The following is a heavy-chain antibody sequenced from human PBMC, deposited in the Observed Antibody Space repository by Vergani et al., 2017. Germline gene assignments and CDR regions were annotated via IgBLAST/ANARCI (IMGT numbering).Heavy chain of an antibody. Sequence: QMQLVQSGPEVKKPGTSVKVSCKASGFTFTSSAMQWVRQARGQRLEWIGWIVVGSGNTNYAQKLQGRVTMTTDTSTSTAYMELRSLRSDDTAVYYCARVSMVRGAYWYFDLWGRGTLVTVSS. J-gene: IGHJ2*01. CDR3: ARVSMVRGAYWYFDL. CDR1: GFTFTSSA. D-gene: IGHD3-10*01. V-gene: IGHV1-58*02. CDR2: IVVGSGNT.